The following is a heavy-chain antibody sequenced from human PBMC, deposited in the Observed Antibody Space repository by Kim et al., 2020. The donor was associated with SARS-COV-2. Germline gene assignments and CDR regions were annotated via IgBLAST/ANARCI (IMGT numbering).Heavy chain of an antibody. CDR3: AKVEGLRLGELSLFYFDY. Sequence: GGSLRLSCAASGFTFSSYAMSWVRQAPGKGLEWVSAISGSGGSTYYADSVKGRFTISRDNSKNTLYLQMNSLRAEDTAVYYCAKVEGLRLGELSLFYFDYWGQGTLVTVSS. D-gene: IGHD3-16*02. V-gene: IGHV3-23*01. CDR2: ISGSGGST. CDR1: GFTFSSYA. J-gene: IGHJ4*02.